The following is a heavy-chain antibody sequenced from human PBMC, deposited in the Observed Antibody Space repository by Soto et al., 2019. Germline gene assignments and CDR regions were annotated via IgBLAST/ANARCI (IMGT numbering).Heavy chain of an antibody. CDR1: GFTFTSSA. CDR3: AATGLDYDFWSGYLY. D-gene: IGHD3-3*01. V-gene: IGHV1-58*02. CDR2: IVVGSGNT. Sequence: ASVKVSCKASGFTFTSSAMQWVRQARGQRLEWIGWIVVGSGNTNYAQKFQERVTITRDMSTSTAYMELSSLRSEDTAVYYCAATGLDYDFWSGYLYWGQGTLVTVSS. J-gene: IGHJ4*02.